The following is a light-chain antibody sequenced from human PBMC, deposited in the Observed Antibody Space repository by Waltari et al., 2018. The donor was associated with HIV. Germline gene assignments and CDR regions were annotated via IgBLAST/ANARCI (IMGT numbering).Light chain of an antibody. Sequence: QSVLTQPPSASGTPGQRVTISCSGTRSNTGTNTGNWYQLIPGTAPKPLISNDNRRPSGVPDRFSGSRSCTSASLAISGLQSEDDADYYCAAWDDRLDGQGVFGGGTTLTVL. CDR2: NDN. V-gene: IGLV1-44*01. CDR3: AAWDDRLDGQGV. J-gene: IGLJ3*02. CDR1: RSNTGTNT.